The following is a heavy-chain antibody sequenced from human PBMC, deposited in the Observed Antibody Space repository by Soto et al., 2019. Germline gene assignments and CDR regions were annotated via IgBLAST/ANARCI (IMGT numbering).Heavy chain of an antibody. D-gene: IGHD3-3*01. J-gene: IGHJ6*02. V-gene: IGHV1-69*13. CDR1: GGTFSSYA. CDR3: ASGGAIFGVVYYYYYGMDV. CDR2: VIPIFGTA. Sequence: SVKVSCKASGGTFSSYAISWVRQAPGQGLEWMGGVIPIFGTANYAQKFQGRVTITADESTSTAYMELSSLRSEDTAVYYCASGGAIFGVVYYYYYGMDVWGQGTTVTVSS.